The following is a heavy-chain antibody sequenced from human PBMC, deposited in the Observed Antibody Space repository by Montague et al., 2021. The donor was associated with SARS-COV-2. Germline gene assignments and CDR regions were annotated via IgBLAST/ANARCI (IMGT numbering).Heavy chain of an antibody. CDR1: GGSVSSGSYY. J-gene: IGHJ6*02. V-gene: IGHV4-61*01. CDR2: IYYSGST. D-gene: IGHD3-3*01. Sequence: SETLSLICIVSGGSVSSGSYYWSRIRQPPGKGLEWIGYIYYSGSTNYNPSLKSRVTISVDTSKNQLSLKLSSVTAADTAVYYCARDPWRITIFGVVTRYGMDVWGQGTTVTVSS. CDR3: ARDPWRITIFGVVTRYGMDV.